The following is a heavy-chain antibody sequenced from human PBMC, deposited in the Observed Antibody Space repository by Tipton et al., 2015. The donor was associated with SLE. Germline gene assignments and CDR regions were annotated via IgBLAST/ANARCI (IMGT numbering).Heavy chain of an antibody. V-gene: IGHV3-53*04. D-gene: IGHD3-10*01. CDR1: GFSVSSNY. J-gene: IGHJ2*01. CDR3: ARERAPAAVGSTWYFDL. Sequence: SLRLSCAASGFSVSSNYMNWVRQAPGKGLEWVSLIYGGGRTTYPDPVKGRFTISRQNSKNTLYLQMNSPKPADTAVYYCARERAPAAVGSTWYFDLGGRGTLVAVSS. CDR2: IYGGGRT.